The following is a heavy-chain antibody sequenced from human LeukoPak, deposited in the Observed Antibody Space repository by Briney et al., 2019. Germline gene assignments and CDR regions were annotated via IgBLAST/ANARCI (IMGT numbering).Heavy chain of an antibody. CDR1: GGSISSYY. D-gene: IGHD2/OR15-2a*01. CDR2: IYYSGST. Sequence: SETLSLTCTASGGSISSYYWSWIRQPPGKGLEWIGYIYYSGSTNYNPSLKSRVTISVDTSKNQFSLKLSSVTAADTAVYYCARGFLYYYYMDVWGKGTTVTVSS. J-gene: IGHJ6*03. V-gene: IGHV4-59*01. CDR3: ARGFLYYYYMDV.